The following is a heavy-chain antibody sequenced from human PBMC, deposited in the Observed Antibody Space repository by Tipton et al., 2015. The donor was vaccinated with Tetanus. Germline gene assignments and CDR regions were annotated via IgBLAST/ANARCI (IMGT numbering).Heavy chain of an antibody. CDR2: IYHSGST. CDR3: ARHKDYYFYVMDV. J-gene: IGHJ6*02. CDR1: GGSITPYY. V-gene: IGHV4-59*08. Sequence: TLSLTCTVSGGSITPYYWSWIRQSSGKGLEWIGYIYHSGSTNYNPSLNSRVTISVDTSKNQFSLNLNSVTAADTAVYYCARHKDYYFYVMDVWGQGTTVTVSS.